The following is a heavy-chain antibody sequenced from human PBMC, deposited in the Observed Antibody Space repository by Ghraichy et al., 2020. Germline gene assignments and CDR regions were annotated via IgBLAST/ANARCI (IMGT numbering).Heavy chain of an antibody. V-gene: IGHV3-23*01. Sequence: GGSLRLSCATSGFTFSSYAMSWFRQAPGKGPEWVSAIGGAGGAPFYADSVRGRFPISRDNSKNTLYLQMSSLGAEDTALYYCAKEHNYFDSSGPWGQGTLVTVSS. CDR2: IGGAGGAP. CDR3: AKEHNYFDSSGP. D-gene: IGHD3-22*01. CDR1: GFTFSSYA. J-gene: IGHJ4*02.